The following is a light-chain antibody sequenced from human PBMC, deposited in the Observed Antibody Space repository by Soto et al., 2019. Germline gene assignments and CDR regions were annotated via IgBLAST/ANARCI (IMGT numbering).Light chain of an antibody. CDR3: QQRINGLT. J-gene: IGKJ4*01. CDR1: QSVGTS. CDR2: DAS. V-gene: IGKV3-11*01. Sequence: ETVLTQSPATLSLSPGDRATLSCRASQSVGTSLAWFQQKSGQAPRLLIYDASNRVTGIPARFSGSGAGTDFTLTISSLEPEDFAVYYCQQRINGLTFGGGTKVEIE.